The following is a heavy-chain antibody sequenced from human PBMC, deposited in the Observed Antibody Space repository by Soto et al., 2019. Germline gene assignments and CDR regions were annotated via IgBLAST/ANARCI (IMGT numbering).Heavy chain of an antibody. CDR3: ARLYNWNYARVSDFDY. V-gene: IGHV1-18*01. Sequence: ASVKVSCKASGYTFTSYGISWVRQAPGQGLEWMGWISAYNGNTNYAQKLQGRVTMTTDTSTSTAYMELRSLRSDDTAVYYCARLYNWNYARVSDFDYWGQGTLVTVSS. CDR2: ISAYNGNT. CDR1: GYTFTSYG. D-gene: IGHD1-7*01. J-gene: IGHJ4*02.